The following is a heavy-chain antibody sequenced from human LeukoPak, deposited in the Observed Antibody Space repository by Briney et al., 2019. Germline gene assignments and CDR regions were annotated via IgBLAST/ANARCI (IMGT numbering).Heavy chain of an antibody. J-gene: IGHJ6*02. CDR1: GFTFSSYG. Sequence: GGSLRLSCAASGFTFSSYGMHWVRQAPGKGLEWVAVIWYDGSNKYYADSVKGRFTISRDNSKNTLYLQMNSLRAEDTAVYYCARDGGYCSSTSCYFTRYGMDVWGQGTTVTVSS. CDR3: ARDGGYCSSTSCYFTRYGMDV. CDR2: IWYDGSNK. V-gene: IGHV3-33*01. D-gene: IGHD2-2*01.